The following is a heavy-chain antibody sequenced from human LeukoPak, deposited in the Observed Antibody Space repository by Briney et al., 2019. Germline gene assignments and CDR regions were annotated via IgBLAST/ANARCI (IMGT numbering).Heavy chain of an antibody. CDR3: ARDPFSECSFDY. D-gene: IGHD6-25*01. J-gene: IGHJ4*02. CDR2: ISSSSSYI. V-gene: IGHV3-21*01. Sequence: PGGSLRLSCAASGFTFSSYSMNWVRQAPGKGLEWVSSISSSSSYIYYADSVKGRFTISRDNAKNSLYLQMNSLRAEDTAVYYCARDPFSECSFDYWGQGTLVTVSS. CDR1: GFTFSSYS.